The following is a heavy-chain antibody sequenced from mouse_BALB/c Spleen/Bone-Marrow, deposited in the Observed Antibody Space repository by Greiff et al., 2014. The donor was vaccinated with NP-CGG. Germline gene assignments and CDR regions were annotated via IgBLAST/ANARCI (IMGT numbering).Heavy chain of an antibody. Sequence: EVKLMESGGGLVKPGGSLKLSCAASGFTFSSYAMSWVRQSPEKRLEWVAELCSGGSYTYYPDTVTGRFNISRDNAKNTLSLEMSSLRSEYTAMYYCARDHYGSYTMDYWGQGTSVTVSS. D-gene: IGHD1-2*01. J-gene: IGHJ4*01. CDR2: LCSGGSYT. CDR1: GFTFSSYA. V-gene: IGHV5-9-4*01. CDR3: ARDHYGSYTMDY.